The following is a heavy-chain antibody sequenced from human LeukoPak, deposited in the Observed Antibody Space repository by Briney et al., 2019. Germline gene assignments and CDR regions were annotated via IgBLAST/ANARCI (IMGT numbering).Heavy chain of an antibody. Sequence: GGSLRLSCAASGFTFDDYAMHWVRQAPGKGLEWVSLISWDGGSTYYADSVKGRFTISRDNSKNSQYLQMNSLRAEDTALYYCAKGSGYDFWSGYQNWGQGTLVTVSS. J-gene: IGHJ4*02. CDR2: ISWDGGST. CDR1: GFTFDDYA. CDR3: AKGSGYDFWSGYQN. D-gene: IGHD3-3*01. V-gene: IGHV3-43D*04.